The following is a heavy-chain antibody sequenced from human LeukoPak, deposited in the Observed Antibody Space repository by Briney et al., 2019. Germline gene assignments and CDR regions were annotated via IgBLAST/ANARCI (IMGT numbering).Heavy chain of an antibody. Sequence: SETLSLTCTVSGGSISSGDYYWSWIRQPPGKGLEWIGYIYYSGSTNYNPSLKSRVTISVDTSKNQFSLKLSSVTAADTAVYYCARDPVVGATTFGALDIWGQGTMVTVSS. CDR2: IYYSGST. J-gene: IGHJ3*02. CDR1: GGSISSGDYY. V-gene: IGHV4-61*08. CDR3: ARDPVVGATTFGALDI. D-gene: IGHD1-26*01.